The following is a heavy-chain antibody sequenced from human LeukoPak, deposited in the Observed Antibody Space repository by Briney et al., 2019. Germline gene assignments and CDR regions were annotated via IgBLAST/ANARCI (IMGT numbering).Heavy chain of an antibody. D-gene: IGHD3-10*01. J-gene: IGHJ4*02. Sequence: SVKVSCKASGGTFSSYTITWVRQAPGQGLEWMGGIIPMFGSPNYAQKFQGRVTITADTSTSTAYMELSSLRSEDTAVYYCARANFVTMVRRNYFDYWGQGTLVTVSS. CDR1: GGTFSSYT. CDR3: ARANFVTMVRRNYFDY. V-gene: IGHV1-69*06. CDR2: IIPMFGSP.